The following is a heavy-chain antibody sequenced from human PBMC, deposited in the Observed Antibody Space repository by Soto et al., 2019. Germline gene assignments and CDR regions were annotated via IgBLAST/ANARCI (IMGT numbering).Heavy chain of an antibody. Sequence: EVQLVESGGGLVKPGGSLRLSCAASDFTISNAWMNWVRQAPGKGLEWVGRIKTKTEGGATDYAAPLKGSFTISRDDSKNTLFLQMNSLKTEDTVVYYCTTGSVEGVWGQGATVTVSS. J-gene: IGHJ6*02. CDR3: TTGSVEGV. CDR1: DFTISNAW. D-gene: IGHD2-15*01. V-gene: IGHV3-15*07. CDR2: IKTKTEGGAT.